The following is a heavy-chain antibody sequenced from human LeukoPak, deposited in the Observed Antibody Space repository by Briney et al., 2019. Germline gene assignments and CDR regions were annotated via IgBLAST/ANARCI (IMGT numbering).Heavy chain of an antibody. D-gene: IGHD3-9*01. CDR3: ANSKVGYYDWLLSLFEY. J-gene: IGHJ4*02. CDR2: ISYDGLQN. V-gene: IGHV3-30*04. Sequence: VGSLRLSCAASGFIFSTYAMNWVRQAPGKGLEWVAVISYDGLQNYYAASVKGRFTISRDNSKNTLYLQMNSLRADDAAVYYCANSKVGYYDWLLSLFEYWGQGTVVTVSS. CDR1: GFIFSTYA.